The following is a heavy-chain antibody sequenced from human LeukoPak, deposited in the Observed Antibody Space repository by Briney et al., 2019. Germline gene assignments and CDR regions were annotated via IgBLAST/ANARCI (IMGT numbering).Heavy chain of an antibody. CDR3: AELGITMIGGV. V-gene: IGHV3-74*01. J-gene: IGHJ6*04. Sequence: GGSLRLSCAASEFTFSNYWMHWVRQAPGKGLVWVSRINTNGSSISYADSVKGRFTISRDNAKNTLYLQLNSLRAEDTAVYYCAELGITMIGGVWGKGTTVTISS. CDR2: INTNGSSI. CDR1: EFTFSNYW. D-gene: IGHD3-10*02.